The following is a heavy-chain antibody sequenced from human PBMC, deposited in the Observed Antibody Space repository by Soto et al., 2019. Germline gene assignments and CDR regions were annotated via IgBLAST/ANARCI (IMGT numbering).Heavy chain of an antibody. CDR2: ISYDGSNK. CDR3: ARVVDYCDPYYYYGMAV. Sequence: GGSLRLSCAASGFTFSSFHMNWVRQAPGKGLEWVAVISYDGSNKYYADSVKGRFTISRDNAKNSLYLQMNSLRAEDTAVYYCARVVDYCDPYYYYGMAVWGHGTTVTVSS. D-gene: IGHD3-22*01. J-gene: IGHJ6*02. CDR1: GFTFSSFH. V-gene: IGHV3-30-3*01.